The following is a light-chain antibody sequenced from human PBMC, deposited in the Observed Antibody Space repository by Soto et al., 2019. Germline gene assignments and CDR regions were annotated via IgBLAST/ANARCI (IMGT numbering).Light chain of an antibody. CDR3: QQYNNWPPWT. CDR1: QSVSSNY. V-gene: IGKV3-20*01. CDR2: GSS. J-gene: IGKJ1*01. Sequence: EIVLTQSPGTLSLSPGEGATLSCRASQSVSSNYLAWYQQKPGQAPRLLIYGSSNRATGIPDRFIGSGFGTDFTLTIDRLEPEDFAVYYCQQYNNWPPWTFGQGTKVEIK.